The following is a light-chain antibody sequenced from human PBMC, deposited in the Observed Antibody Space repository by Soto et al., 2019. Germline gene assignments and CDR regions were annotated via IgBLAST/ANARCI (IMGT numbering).Light chain of an antibody. CDR1: SSDVGDYNY. V-gene: IGLV2-14*01. CDR2: EVS. J-gene: IGLJ1*01. Sequence: QSVLTQPASVSGSPGQSITISCTGASSDVGDYNYVSWYQQNPGKAPKLMVYEVSNRPSGVSDRFSGSKSGNTASLTISGLQTEDEADYYCSSYSSNTSLRYVFGTGTKVTVL. CDR3: SSYSSNTSLRYV.